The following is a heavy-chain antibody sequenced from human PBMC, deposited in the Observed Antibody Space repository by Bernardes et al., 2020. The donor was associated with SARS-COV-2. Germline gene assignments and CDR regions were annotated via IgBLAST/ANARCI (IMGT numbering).Heavy chain of an antibody. V-gene: IGHV3-66*01. J-gene: IGHJ6*02. CDR1: GLTVSDNY. CDR2: MYSGGST. CDR3: ARVLIRYFDWLSEYYGMDV. D-gene: IGHD3-9*01. Sequence: GGSLRLSCAASGLTVSDNYMTWVRQAPGKGLEWVALMYSGGSTYYADSVKGRFTVSRDNSKNTLYLQMNSLRAEDTAVYYCARVLIRYFDWLSEYYGMDVWGQGTTVTVSS.